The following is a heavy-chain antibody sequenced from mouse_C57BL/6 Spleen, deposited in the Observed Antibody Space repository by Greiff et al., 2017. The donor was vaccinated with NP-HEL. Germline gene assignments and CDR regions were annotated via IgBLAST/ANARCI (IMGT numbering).Heavy chain of an antibody. Sequence: QVQLQQPGAELVMPGASVKLSCKASGYTFTSYWMHWVKQRPGQGLEWIGEIDPSDSYTNYNQKFKGKSTLTVDKSSSTAYMQLSSLTSEDAAVYYCARWGAYGNHYFDYWGQGTTLTVSS. D-gene: IGHD2-1*01. V-gene: IGHV1-69*01. J-gene: IGHJ2*01. CDR2: IDPSDSYT. CDR1: GYTFTSYW. CDR3: ARWGAYGNHYFDY.